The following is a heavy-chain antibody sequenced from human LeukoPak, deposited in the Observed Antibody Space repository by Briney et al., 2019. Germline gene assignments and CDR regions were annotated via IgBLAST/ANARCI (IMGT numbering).Heavy chain of an antibody. V-gene: IGHV1-8*01. CDR3: ARGPRGSGWAHDAFDI. J-gene: IGHJ3*02. CDR2: MNPNSGNK. CDR1: GYTFSSYD. D-gene: IGHD6-19*01. Sequence: GASVKVSCKTSGYTFSSYDINWVRQANGQGLEWMGCMNPNSGNKGYAEKFQGRVTMTRDTSINTAYMDLSSLESDDTAVYYCARGPRGSGWAHDAFDIWGQGTMVTVSS.